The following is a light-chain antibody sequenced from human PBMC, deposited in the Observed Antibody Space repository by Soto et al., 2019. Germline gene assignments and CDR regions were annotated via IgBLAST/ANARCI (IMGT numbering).Light chain of an antibody. CDR2: DAS. Sequence: DLQMTQSPSSLSASEGDRVTITCQSSPDVSRNLNWFQQKPGEAPQLLIYDASNLERGVPSRFSGSRSGTYFTLTISSLQPEDVATYYWQQYYSMLSFGGGTEVEIK. CDR3: QQYYSMLS. V-gene: IGKV1-33*01. J-gene: IGKJ4*01. CDR1: PDVSRN.